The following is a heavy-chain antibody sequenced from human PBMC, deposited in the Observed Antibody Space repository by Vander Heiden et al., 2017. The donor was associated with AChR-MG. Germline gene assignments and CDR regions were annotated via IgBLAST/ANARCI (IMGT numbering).Heavy chain of an antibody. CDR2: IYTGDSDT. V-gene: IGHV5-51*01. D-gene: IGHD3-22*01. J-gene: IGHJ5*02. CDR1: GYSFTSYW. CDR3: ARQSDGDYYDSSGYGT. Sequence: EVQLVQSGAEVKKPGESLKISCKGSGYSFTSYWIGWVRQMPGKGLEWMGIIYTGDSDTSYSPSFQGQVTISADKSISTAYLQWSSLKASDTAMYYCARQSDGDYYDSSGYGTWVQGTLVTVSS.